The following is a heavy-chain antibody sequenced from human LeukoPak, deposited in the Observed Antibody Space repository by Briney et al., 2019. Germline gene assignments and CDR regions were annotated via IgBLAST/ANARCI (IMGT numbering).Heavy chain of an antibody. D-gene: IGHD6-13*01. CDR3: ARDDAGYSSSWDK. CDR1: GYTFTGYC. CDR2: INPNSGGT. V-gene: IGHV1-2*06. Sequence: GASVKVSCKASGYTFTGYCMHWVRQAPGHGLEWMGRINPNSGGTNYAQKFQGRVTMTRDTYISKAYMELSRLRSDDTAVYYCARDDAGYSSSWDKWGQGTLVTVSS. J-gene: IGHJ4*02.